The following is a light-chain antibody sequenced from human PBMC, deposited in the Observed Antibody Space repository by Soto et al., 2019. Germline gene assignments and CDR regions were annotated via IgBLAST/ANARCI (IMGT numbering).Light chain of an antibody. V-gene: IGLV1-44*01. J-gene: IGLJ7*01. Sequence: QSVLTQPPSTSGTPGQAVTISCSGGSSNIGDNTVNWYQQLPGSAPKLLIFSNNKRPSGVPDRFSGSKSGTSASLAISGLQADDEADYYCASWDDSLNGVLFGGGNQLTVL. CDR3: ASWDDSLNGVL. CDR1: SSNIGDNT. CDR2: SNN.